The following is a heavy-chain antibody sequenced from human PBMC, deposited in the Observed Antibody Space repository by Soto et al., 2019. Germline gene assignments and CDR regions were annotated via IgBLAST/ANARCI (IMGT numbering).Heavy chain of an antibody. CDR1: GGSLRSGSYY. J-gene: IGHJ4*02. Sequence: SGTLSLTCPFSGGSLRSGSYYWGWVRPPPGKGLEWIGYIYYSGSTNYNPSLKSRVTISVDTSKNQFSLKLSSVTAADTAVYYCARATYGGYDPFDYWGQGTLVTVSS. CDR3: ARATYGGYDPFDY. D-gene: IGHD5-12*01. V-gene: IGHV4-61*01. CDR2: IYYSGST.